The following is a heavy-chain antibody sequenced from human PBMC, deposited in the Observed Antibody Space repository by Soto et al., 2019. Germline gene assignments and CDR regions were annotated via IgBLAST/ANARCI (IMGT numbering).Heavy chain of an antibody. CDR3: VRGSRLRYSSSWYRWFDP. CDR2: INPNSGGT. V-gene: IGHV1-2*04. Sequence: QVQLVQSGAEVKKPGASVKVSCKASGYTFTGYYMHWVRPAPGQGLEWMGWINPNSGGTNYAQKLQGWVPMTIDTSISTAYMELSRLRSDDTAVYYCVRGSRLRYSSSWYRWFDPSCQGTLVTVSS. J-gene: IGHJ5*02. CDR1: GYTFTGYY. D-gene: IGHD6-13*01.